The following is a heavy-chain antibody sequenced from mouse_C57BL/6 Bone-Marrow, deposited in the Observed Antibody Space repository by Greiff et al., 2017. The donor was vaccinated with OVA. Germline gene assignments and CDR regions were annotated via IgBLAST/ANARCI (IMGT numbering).Heavy chain of an antibody. CDR3: AKNSRGSIYDGYFDWYFDV. V-gene: IGHV2-5*01. J-gene: IGHJ1*03. CDR2: IWRGGST. D-gene: IGHD2-3*01. CDR1: GFSLTSYG. Sequence: QVQLKESGPGLVQPSQSLSITCTVSGFSLTSYGVHWVRQSPGKGLEWLGVIWRGGSTDYNAAFMSRLSITKDNSKSQVFFKMNSLQADDTAIYYCAKNSRGSIYDGYFDWYFDVWGTGTTVTVSS.